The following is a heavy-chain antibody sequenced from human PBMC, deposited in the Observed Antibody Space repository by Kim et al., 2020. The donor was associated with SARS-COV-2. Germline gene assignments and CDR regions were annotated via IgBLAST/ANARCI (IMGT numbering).Heavy chain of an antibody. CDR3: ARPMGDGYSLRVDY. J-gene: IGHJ4*02. Sequence: DHTFQGRVTLTADRSTSTASMELNSLRSEDTAIYYCARPMGDGYSLRVDYWGQGTLVTVSS. V-gene: IGHV1-69*02. D-gene: IGHD3-16*01.